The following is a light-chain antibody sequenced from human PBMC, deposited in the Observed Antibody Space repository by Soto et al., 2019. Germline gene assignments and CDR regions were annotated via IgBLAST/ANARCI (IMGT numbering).Light chain of an antibody. CDR1: QSVSSK. V-gene: IGKV3-15*01. Sequence: EMVMTQSPATLSVSPGERATLSCRASQSVSSKLAWYQQKPGQAPRLLIYDTSTRATGIPARFSGSRSGTEFTLTISSLQSEDFAVYYCQQYSNWPPITFGKGTRLEIK. CDR3: QQYSNWPPIT. CDR2: DTS. J-gene: IGKJ5*01.